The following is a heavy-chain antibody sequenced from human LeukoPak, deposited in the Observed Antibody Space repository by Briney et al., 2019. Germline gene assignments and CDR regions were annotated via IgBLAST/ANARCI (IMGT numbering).Heavy chain of an antibody. D-gene: IGHD1-14*01. CDR3: ARVTGGWAFDI. J-gene: IGHJ3*02. CDR1: GDSISGSGYY. V-gene: IGHV4-31*03. CDR2: IYYSGTT. Sequence: SETLSLTCTVSGDSISGSGYYWNWIRQLPGKGLEWIGYIYYSGTTYYNPPLKSRVSLSVDTSENQFSLKLPSVTAADTAVYYCARVTGGWAFDIWGQGTMVTVSS.